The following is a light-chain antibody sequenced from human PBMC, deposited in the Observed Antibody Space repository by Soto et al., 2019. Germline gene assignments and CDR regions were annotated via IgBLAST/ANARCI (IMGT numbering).Light chain of an antibody. V-gene: IGKV3-15*01. J-gene: IGKJ1*01. CDR1: QSISSN. CDR2: GAS. Sequence: DIVMTQSPATLSVSPGERATLSCRASQSISSNLAWYQQKPGQAPRLIIYGASTRATGIPARFSGSGSGTEFTLTISSLQSEDFAIYYCQHYNNWPPWTFGQGTKVEIK. CDR3: QHYNNWPPWT.